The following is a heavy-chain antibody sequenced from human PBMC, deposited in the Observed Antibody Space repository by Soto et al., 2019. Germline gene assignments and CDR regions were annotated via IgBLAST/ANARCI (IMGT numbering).Heavy chain of an antibody. CDR1: GFSFTAFS. V-gene: IGHV3-21*01. Sequence: EVQLVESGGGLVRPGGSLRLSCAASGFSFTAFSMHWVRQAPGKGPEWLSSISTSESYIYYADSVKGRFTISRDKTKNSEFLQMHSLRPEDTAIYYCARDTIPDNWGQGTRVTVSS. CDR3: ARDTIPDN. CDR2: ISTSESYI. J-gene: IGHJ4*02. D-gene: IGHD2-2*02.